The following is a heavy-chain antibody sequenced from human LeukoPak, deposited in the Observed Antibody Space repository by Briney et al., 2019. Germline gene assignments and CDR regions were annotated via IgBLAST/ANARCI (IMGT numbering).Heavy chain of an antibody. Sequence: GASVKVSCKASGYTFTSYYMHWVRQAPGQGLEWMGIINPSGGSTSYAQKFQGRVTMTRDTSTSTAYMELRSLRSDDTAVYYCARAIRGVMGYYYYYMDVWGKGTTVTISS. CDR3: ARAIRGVMGYYYYYMDV. CDR2: INPSGGST. CDR1: GYTFTSYY. D-gene: IGHD3-10*01. V-gene: IGHV1-46*01. J-gene: IGHJ6*03.